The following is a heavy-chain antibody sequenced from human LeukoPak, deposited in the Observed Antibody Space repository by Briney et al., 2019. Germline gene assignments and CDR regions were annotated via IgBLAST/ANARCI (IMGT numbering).Heavy chain of an antibody. CDR2: IHYSGST. CDR1: GGSISSYY. CDR3: ARVLLVDYYYGMDV. Sequence: SETLSLTCTVSGGSISSYYWSWIRQPPGKGLEYIGYIHYSGSTSYNPSLTSRVTISVDTSKNQFSLNLSSVTAADTAVYYCARVLLVDYYYGMDVWGQGTTVTVSS. D-gene: IGHD6-13*01. V-gene: IGHV4-59*01. J-gene: IGHJ6*02.